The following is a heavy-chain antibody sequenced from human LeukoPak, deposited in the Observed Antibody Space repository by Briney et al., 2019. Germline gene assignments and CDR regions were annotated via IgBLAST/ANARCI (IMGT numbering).Heavy chain of an antibody. CDR3: AGSSSWSYNWFDP. Sequence: GGSLRLSCAASGFNFTIYSMNWVRQAPGKGLEWVSSISSASAYIDYADSVKGRFTISRDNAKNSLYLQMNSLRAEDTAVYYCAGSSSWSYNWFDPWGQGTLVTVSS. J-gene: IGHJ5*02. CDR2: ISSASAYI. D-gene: IGHD6-13*01. V-gene: IGHV3-21*01. CDR1: GFNFTIYS.